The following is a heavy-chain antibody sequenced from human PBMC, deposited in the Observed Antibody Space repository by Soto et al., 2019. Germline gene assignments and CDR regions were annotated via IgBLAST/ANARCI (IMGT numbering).Heavy chain of an antibody. CDR3: ANILGSIAPAGTPADY. CDR1: GFTFSSYA. CDR2: ISGSGGST. J-gene: IGHJ4*02. D-gene: IGHD6-13*01. Sequence: EVQLLESGGGLVQPGGSLRLSCAASGFTFSSYAMSWVRQAPGKGLEWVSAISGSGGSTYYADSVKGRFTISRDNSKNSLYLQMNSLRAEDTAVYYCANILGSIAPAGTPADYWGQGTLVTVSS. V-gene: IGHV3-23*01.